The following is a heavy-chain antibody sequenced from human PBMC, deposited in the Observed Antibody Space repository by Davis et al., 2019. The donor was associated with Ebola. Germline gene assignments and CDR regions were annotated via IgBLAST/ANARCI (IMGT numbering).Heavy chain of an antibody. D-gene: IGHD6-6*01. CDR1: GFTVTNNY. J-gene: IGHJ6*02. CDR3: ASGKVAARPGGDYYYGMDV. V-gene: IGHV3-53*04. CDR2: IYSGGST. Sequence: PGGSLRLSCAASGFTVTNNYMSWVRQAPGKGLEWVSVIYSGGSTYYADSVKGRFTISRHNSKNTLYLQMNSLRAEDTAVYYCASGKVAARPGGDYYYGMDVWGQGTTVIVSS.